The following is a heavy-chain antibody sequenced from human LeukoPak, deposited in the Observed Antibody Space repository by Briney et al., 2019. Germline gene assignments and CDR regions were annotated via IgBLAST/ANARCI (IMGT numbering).Heavy chain of an antibody. D-gene: IGHD3-9*01. V-gene: IGHV3-33*06. CDR3: AKGYSEDILSYFDY. Sequence: GGSLRLSCAASGFTFSSYGMHWVRQAPGKGLEWVAVIWYDGSNKYYADSVKGRFTISRDNSKNTLYLQMNSLRAEDTAVYYCAKGYSEDILSYFDYWGQGTLVTVSS. CDR1: GFTFSSYG. J-gene: IGHJ4*02. CDR2: IWYDGSNK.